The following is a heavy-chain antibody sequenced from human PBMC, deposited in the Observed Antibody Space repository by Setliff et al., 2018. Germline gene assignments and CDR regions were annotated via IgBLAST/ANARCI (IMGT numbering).Heavy chain of an antibody. V-gene: IGHV3-11*04. D-gene: IGHD6-19*01. J-gene: IGHJ6*03. Sequence: LSLTCAVYGGSFSGYYWSWIRQPPGKGLEWVSYISTSSSTIYYADSVKGRFTISRDIAKNSLYLQMNSLRADDTAVYYCARNPSPETNGWDGGYYYYFYMDVWGKGTTVTVSS. CDR3: ARNPSPETNGWDGGYYYYFYMDV. CDR1: GGSFSGYY. CDR2: ISTSSSTI.